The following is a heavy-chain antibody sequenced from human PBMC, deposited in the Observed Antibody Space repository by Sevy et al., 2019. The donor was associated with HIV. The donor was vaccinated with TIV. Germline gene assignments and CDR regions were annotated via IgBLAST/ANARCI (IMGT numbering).Heavy chain of an antibody. CDR3: ARDKYYYVSGSFDF. J-gene: IGHJ4*01. CDR2: IIAVFGTT. V-gene: IGHV1-69*13. CDR1: GGIFRSNA. D-gene: IGHD3-10*01. Sequence: ASVKVSCKASGGIFRSNAISWVRQAPGQGLEWMGGIIAVFGTTNYAQKFQGRVTVTADESRSTAYMELGSLGSEDTAGYYCARDKYYYVSGSFDFWGQGTQVTVSS.